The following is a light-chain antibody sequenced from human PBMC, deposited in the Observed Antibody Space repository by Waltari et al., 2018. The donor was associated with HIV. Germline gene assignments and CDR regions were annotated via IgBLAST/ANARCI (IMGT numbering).Light chain of an antibody. CDR1: SSNVRHNY. Sequence: QSVLTQPPSVSAAPGQKVTISCSGSSSNVRHNYVSWYQQLPGTAPKLLMYENNERASGIPDRFPGYKSGTSATLGITGLQTGDEADYYCGTWDSSLSAVVFGGGTKLTVL. CDR2: ENN. V-gene: IGLV1-51*02. J-gene: IGLJ2*01. CDR3: GTWDSSLSAVV.